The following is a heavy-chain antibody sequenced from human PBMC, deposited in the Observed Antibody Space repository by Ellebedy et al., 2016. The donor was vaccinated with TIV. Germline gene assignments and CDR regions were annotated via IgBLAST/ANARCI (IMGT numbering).Heavy chain of an antibody. Sequence: LRLSCTVSGGSISSGTYYWSWIRQHPGKGLEWIGYIYYSGSTYYNPSLKSLVTISVDTSKNQFSLKLSSVTAADTAVYYCARTSSNYYPFDYWGQGTLVTVSS. D-gene: IGHD4-11*01. J-gene: IGHJ4*02. CDR2: IYYSGST. CDR3: ARTSSNYYPFDY. CDR1: GGSISSGTYY. V-gene: IGHV4-31*01.